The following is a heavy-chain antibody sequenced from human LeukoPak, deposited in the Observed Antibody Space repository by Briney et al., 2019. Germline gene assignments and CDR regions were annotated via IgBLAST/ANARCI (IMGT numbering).Heavy chain of an antibody. D-gene: IGHD1-1*01. Sequence: SETLSLTCAVYGGSFSGYYWSWIRQPPGKGLEWTGEINHSGSTNYNPSLKSRVTISVDTSKNQFSLKLSSVTAADTAVYYCARSIRHWGQGTLVTVSS. CDR2: INHSGST. CDR3: ARSIRH. CDR1: GGSFSGYY. V-gene: IGHV4-34*01. J-gene: IGHJ4*02.